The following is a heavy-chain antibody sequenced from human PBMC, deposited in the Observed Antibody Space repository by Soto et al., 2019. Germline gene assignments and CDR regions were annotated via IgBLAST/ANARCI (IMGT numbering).Heavy chain of an antibody. CDR2: INHSGST. D-gene: IGHD2-8*02. V-gene: IGHV4-34*01. CDR1: GGPSSGYH. Sequence: SETLSVTFGVFGGPSSGYHWTRIRAAPGTGLEWIGEINHSGSTNYNPSLKSRVTISVDTSKNQFSLKLTSVTAADTAVYYCARDKITGLFDYWGQGTLVTVSS. CDR3: ARDKITGLFDY. J-gene: IGHJ4*02.